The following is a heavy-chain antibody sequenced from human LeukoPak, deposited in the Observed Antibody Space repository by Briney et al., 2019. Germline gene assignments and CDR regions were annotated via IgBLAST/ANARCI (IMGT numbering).Heavy chain of an antibody. CDR1: GFTFSSYG. J-gene: IGHJ4*02. V-gene: IGHV3-23*01. CDR3: AKAPVTTCSGAYCYPFDY. CDR2: ISGGGDRT. D-gene: IGHD2-15*01. Sequence: PGGSLRLSCAASGFTFSSYGMSWVRQAPGKGLEWVSVISGGGDRTYYADSVKGRFTISRDNSKNTLYLQMNSLRAGDAAVYYCAKAPVTTCSGAYCYPFDYWSQGTLVTVSS.